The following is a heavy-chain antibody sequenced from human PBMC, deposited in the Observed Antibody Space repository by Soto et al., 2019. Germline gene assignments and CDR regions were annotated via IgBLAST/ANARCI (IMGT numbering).Heavy chain of an antibody. Sequence: SETLSLTCTVSGGSINSYYWSWIRQPPGKGLEWIGYVYYSGSTNYNPSLRSRVAMSVDTSKNQFSLKLSSVTAADTAVYYCARGPYYTSAGFDSWGHGTLVTVSS. D-gene: IGHD3-10*01. CDR1: GGSINSYY. CDR2: VYYSGST. CDR3: ARGPYYTSAGFDS. J-gene: IGHJ4*01. V-gene: IGHV4-59*01.